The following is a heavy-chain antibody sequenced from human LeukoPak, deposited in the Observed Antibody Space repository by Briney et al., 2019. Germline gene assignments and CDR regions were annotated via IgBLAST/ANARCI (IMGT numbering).Heavy chain of an antibody. V-gene: IGHV4-39*01. J-gene: IGHJ5*02. CDR1: GASISSASDY. D-gene: IGHD2-15*01. Sequence: PSETLSLTCAVSGASISSASDYWGWIRQPPGKGLEWLGSIYYGGSTYDNPSLRSRVTISVDTSKNQFSLKLTSVTAADTAVYYCARIVGGSWRNPGYWFDPGGQGNLVTVSS. CDR2: IYYGGST. CDR3: ARIVGGSWRNPGYWFDP.